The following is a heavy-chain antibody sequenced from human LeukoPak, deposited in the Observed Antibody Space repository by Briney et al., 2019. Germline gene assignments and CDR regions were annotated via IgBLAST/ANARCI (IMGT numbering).Heavy chain of an antibody. CDR3: ARALYNRGWYPDYFDS. CDR1: GFSFSPYS. CDR2: IDSSSGTI. Sequence: GGSLRLSCAASGFSFSPYSMNWLRQAPGKGLEWVSYIDSSSGTIYYADSVRGRFTISGDNAKNSLYLQMNSLRAEDTAVYYCARALYNRGWYPDYFDSWGQGTLVTVSS. V-gene: IGHV3-48*01. D-gene: IGHD6-19*01. J-gene: IGHJ4*02.